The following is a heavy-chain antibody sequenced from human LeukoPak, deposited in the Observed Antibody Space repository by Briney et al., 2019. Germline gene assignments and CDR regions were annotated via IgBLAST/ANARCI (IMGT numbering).Heavy chain of an antibody. CDR2: MNPISGNT. D-gene: IGHD6-25*01. CDR3: VRGAKCSGGGCDSKEYVYYFDY. J-gene: IGHJ4*02. CDR1: GYIFTGYY. Sequence: WASVKVSCKASGYIFTGYYLHWVRQAPGQGLEWMGWMNPISGNTGFAQKFQGRVTISRSTSISTAYMELSSLRSDDTAVYYCVRGAKCSGGGCDSKEYVYYFDYWGQGTLVTVSS. V-gene: IGHV1-8*03.